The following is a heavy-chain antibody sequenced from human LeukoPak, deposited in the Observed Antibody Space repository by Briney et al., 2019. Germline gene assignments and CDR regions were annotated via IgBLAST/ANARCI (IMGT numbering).Heavy chain of an antibody. CDR1: GGSISSGGYS. CDR2: IYHSGST. Sequence: PSQTLSLTCAVSGGSISSGGYSWSWIRQPPGKGLEWIGYIYHSGSTYYNPSLKSRVTISVDGSKNQFSLKLSSVTAADTAVYYCARSDYGSGSNYFDYWGQGTLVTVSS. V-gene: IGHV4-30-2*01. D-gene: IGHD3-10*01. CDR3: ARSDYGSGSNYFDY. J-gene: IGHJ4*02.